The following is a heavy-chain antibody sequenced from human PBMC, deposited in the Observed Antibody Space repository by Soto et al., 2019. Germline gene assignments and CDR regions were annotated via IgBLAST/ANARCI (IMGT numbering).Heavy chain of an antibody. CDR2: IYWDDDK. Sequence: QITLKESGPTLVKPTQTLTLTCTFSGFSLSTSGVGVGWIRQPPGKALEWLALIYWDDDKRYSPSLKSRLTITKDTSKNQVVLTITDMDPVDTATYYCAQSTYYGSGSYLDYWGQGTLVTVSP. CDR3: AQSTYYGSGSYLDY. D-gene: IGHD3-10*01. V-gene: IGHV2-5*02. CDR1: GFSLSTSGVG. J-gene: IGHJ4*02.